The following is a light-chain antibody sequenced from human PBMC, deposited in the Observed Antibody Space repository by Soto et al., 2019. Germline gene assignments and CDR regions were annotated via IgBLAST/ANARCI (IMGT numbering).Light chain of an antibody. CDR1: NSNIGSDI. J-gene: IGLJ1*01. V-gene: IGLV1-44*01. Sequence: QSALTQPLSASGTPGQRATISCCGSNSNIGSDIVNCYQLLPGAAPEVLINTTNQRPSGVPERFSGSKSGTSASLAISGLQSEDEANSSCATWDGGLSGPFVFGTGTKVTVL. CDR2: TTN. CDR3: ATWDGGLSGPFV.